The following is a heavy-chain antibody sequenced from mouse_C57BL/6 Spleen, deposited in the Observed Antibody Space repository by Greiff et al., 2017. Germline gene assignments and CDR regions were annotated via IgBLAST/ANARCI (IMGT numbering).Heavy chain of an antibody. V-gene: IGHV2-3*01. CDR3: AKGRYGYNRPPRAMDY. CDR2: IWGGGST. D-gene: IGHD1-2*01. CDR1: GFSLTSYG. J-gene: IGHJ4*01. Sequence: QVQLQQSGPGLVAPSQSLSITCTVSGFSLTSYGVSWVRQPPGKGLEWLGVIWGGGSTNYHSALISRLSSSKENSTIQVFLNLNSLQTDDTATYYCAKGRYGYNRPPRAMDYWGQGTSVTVSS.